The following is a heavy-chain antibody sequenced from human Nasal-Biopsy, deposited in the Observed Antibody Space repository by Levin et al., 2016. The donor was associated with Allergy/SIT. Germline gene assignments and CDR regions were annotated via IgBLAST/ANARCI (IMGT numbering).Heavy chain of an antibody. CDR3: AKMGRYDYWWS. V-gene: IGHV3-23*02. Sequence: GESLKISCAASGFVFTNYDMNWVRQAPGKGLEWVSRISGSGSEKFYGDSVKGRFTISRDNSENILYLQMNGLRGDDTAVYYCAKMGRYDYWWSWGQGTLVTVSS. CDR1: GFVFTNYD. D-gene: IGHD2-8*02. CDR2: ISGSGSEK. J-gene: IGHJ4*02.